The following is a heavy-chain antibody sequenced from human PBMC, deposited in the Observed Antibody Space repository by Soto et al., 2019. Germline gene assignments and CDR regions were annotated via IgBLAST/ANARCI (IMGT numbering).Heavy chain of an antibody. D-gene: IGHD2-15*01. V-gene: IGHV4-59*12. CDR2: IYPSGDT. J-gene: IGHJ4*02. CDR1: GSISTYY. Sequence: SETLSLTCNVSGSISTYYLMWIRQPPGKGLEWIGEIYPSGDTNYNPSLGSQVTITLDKSKNQSSLKVTYVTAADTGVYFCARVMGVASGGPLEYWGPGTLVTVSS. CDR3: ARVMGVASGGPLEY.